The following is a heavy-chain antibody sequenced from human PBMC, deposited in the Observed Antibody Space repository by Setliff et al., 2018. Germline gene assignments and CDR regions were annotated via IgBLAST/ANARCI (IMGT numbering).Heavy chain of an antibody. D-gene: IGHD6-6*01. Sequence: SETLSLTCAAYGGTFSDYHWTWIRQSPEKGLEWIGEINHRGSTNYNPSLKSRVTISIDTSRDQFSLKLISMIAADTAVYYCARGRNIAARLLDSWGQGTMVTVSS. J-gene: IGHJ4*02. V-gene: IGHV4-34*01. CDR1: GGTFSDYH. CDR2: INHRGST. CDR3: ARGRNIAARLLDS.